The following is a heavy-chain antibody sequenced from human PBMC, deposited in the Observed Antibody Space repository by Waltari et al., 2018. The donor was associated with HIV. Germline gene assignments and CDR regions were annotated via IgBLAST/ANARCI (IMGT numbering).Heavy chain of an antibody. Sequence: QMLLLQSGPQVKKPGTSVTVPWHASGYGFSSSAIHWLRTGCGQRLEWVAFVVVASEYRVVAQGLRERVSLSVDKSTETVNLELSSLRSDDTAVYYCAADVKLRYSGENLPYPFFFAFDIWGQGTTV. J-gene: IGHJ6*02. V-gene: IGHV1-58*02. CDR2: VVVASEYR. CDR1: GYGFSSSA. D-gene: IGHD3-16*02. CDR3: AADVKLRYSGENLPYPFFFAFDI.